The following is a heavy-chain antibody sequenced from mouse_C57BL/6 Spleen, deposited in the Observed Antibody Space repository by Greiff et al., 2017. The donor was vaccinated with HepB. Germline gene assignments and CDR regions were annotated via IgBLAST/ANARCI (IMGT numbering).Heavy chain of an antibody. J-gene: IGHJ1*03. Sequence: ESGPGLVKPSQSLSLTCSVTGYSITSGYYWNWIRQFPGNKLEWMGYISYDGSNNYNPSLKNRISITRDTSKNQFFLKLNSVTTEDTATYYCARRHGDWYFDVWGTGTTVTVSS. CDR3: ARRHGDWYFDV. D-gene: IGHD1-1*02. V-gene: IGHV3-6*01. CDR1: GYSITSGYY. CDR2: ISYDGSN.